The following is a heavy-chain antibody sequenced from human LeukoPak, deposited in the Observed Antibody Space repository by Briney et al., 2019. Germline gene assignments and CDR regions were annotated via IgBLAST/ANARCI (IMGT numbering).Heavy chain of an antibody. V-gene: IGHV1-46*01. CDR3: ARDSYDILTGFQ. Sequence: ASVKVSCKASGYTFTRYYMHWVRQAPGQGLEWMGIINPSGGSTSYAQKFQGRVTMTRDTSTSTVYMELSSLRSEDTAVYYCARDSYDILTGFQWGQGTQVTVSS. D-gene: IGHD3-9*01. CDR2: INPSGGST. CDR1: GYTFTRYY. J-gene: IGHJ4*02.